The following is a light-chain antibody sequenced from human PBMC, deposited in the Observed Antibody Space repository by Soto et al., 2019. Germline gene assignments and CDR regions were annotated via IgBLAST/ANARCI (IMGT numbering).Light chain of an antibody. Sequence: DIQMTQSPSSLSASIGERVIITCRASETISRYLNWYQSKPGKAPRLLISAASSLQSGVPSRFSGSYSGTDFTLTISSLQPEEFATYFYQQSYSNPLTFGGGTKVDMK. CDR3: QQSYSNPLT. CDR1: ETISRY. V-gene: IGKV1-39*01. J-gene: IGKJ4*01. CDR2: AAS.